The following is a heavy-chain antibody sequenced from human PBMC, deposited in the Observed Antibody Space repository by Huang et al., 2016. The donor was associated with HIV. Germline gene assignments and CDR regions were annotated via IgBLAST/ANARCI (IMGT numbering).Heavy chain of an antibody. D-gene: IGHD2-21*02. J-gene: IGHJ4*02. CDR2: SGPEEGET. CDR3: ATHSGGDSYAPYY. Sequence: QVQLVQSGAEVRKPGASVKVSCKVSGYIITALAMHWVRQSPGKGLEGMGGSGPEEGETMYSEKLQGRVTMTEDTSTDTAYLELSGLTSDDTAVYYCATHSGGDSYAPYYWGQGTLVTVSS. V-gene: IGHV1-24*01. CDR1: GYIITALA.